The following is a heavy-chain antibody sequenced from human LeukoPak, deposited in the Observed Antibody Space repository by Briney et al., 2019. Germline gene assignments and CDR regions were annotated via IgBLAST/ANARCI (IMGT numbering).Heavy chain of an antibody. CDR2: INYSGRT. D-gene: IGHD4-11*01. Sequence: SETLSLTCSVSGYSIRNGYQGGWILQPPGRGLEWMGSINYSGRTYDTPTLRSRATLSMATAKNQFSLKLSSVTAADTAVYFCARAEINDYSCYWGQG. CDR3: ARAEINDYSCY. CDR1: GYSIRNGYQ. J-gene: IGHJ4*02. V-gene: IGHV4-38-2*02.